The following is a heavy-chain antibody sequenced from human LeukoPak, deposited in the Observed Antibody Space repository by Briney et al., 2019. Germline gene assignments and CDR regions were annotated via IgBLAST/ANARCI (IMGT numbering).Heavy chain of an antibody. J-gene: IGHJ4*02. D-gene: IGHD3-22*01. V-gene: IGHV3-48*04. Sequence: PGGSLRLSCAASGFTFSSYSMNWVRQAPGKGLEWVSYISSSSSTIYYADSVKGRFTISRDNAKNSLYLQMNSLRAEDTAVYYCARDTTTMIAEYWGQGTLVTVSS. CDR3: ARDTTTMIAEY. CDR2: ISSSSSTI. CDR1: GFTFSSYS.